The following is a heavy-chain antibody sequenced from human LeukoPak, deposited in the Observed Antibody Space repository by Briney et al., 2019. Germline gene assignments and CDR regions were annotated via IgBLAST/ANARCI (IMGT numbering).Heavy chain of an antibody. J-gene: IGHJ4*02. CDR3: ASALGPGIAVAAPLDY. V-gene: IGHV1-69*13. D-gene: IGHD6-19*01. Sequence: VKVSCKASGGTFSSYAISWVRQAPGQGLEWMGGIIPIFGTANYAQKFQGRVTITTDESTSTAYMELSSLRSEDTAVYYCASALGPGIAVAAPLDYWGQGTLVTVSS. CDR1: GGTFSSYA. CDR2: IIPIFGTA.